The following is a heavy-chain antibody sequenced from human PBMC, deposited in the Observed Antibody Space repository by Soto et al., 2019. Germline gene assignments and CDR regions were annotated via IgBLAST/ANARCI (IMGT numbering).Heavy chain of an antibody. V-gene: IGHV2-5*02. CDR2: IYWDDDK. Sequence: QITLKESGPTLVKPTQTLTLTCTFSGFSLTTGGVGVGWIRQPPGKALEWLALIYWDDDKRYSPSLKSRLTVTSDTPKHQVLHTMSNKDSVDTTIYYCALSRGGGACLGSYSYHYYYGMDVWGQGTTVTVSS. D-gene: IGHD2-21*02. J-gene: IGHJ6*02. CDR1: GFSLTTGGVG. CDR3: ALSRGGGACLGSYSYHYYYGMDV.